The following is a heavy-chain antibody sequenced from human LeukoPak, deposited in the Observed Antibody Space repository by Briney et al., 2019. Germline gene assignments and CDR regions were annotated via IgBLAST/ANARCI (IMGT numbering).Heavy chain of an antibody. CDR2: ISGSGGST. Sequence: PGGSLRLSCAASGFTFSSYAMSWVRQAPGKGLEWVSAISGSGGSTYYADSVKGRFTISRDNSKNTLYLQMNSLRAEDTAVYYCAKDGGYGSVKYGALSSFAYWAKGTTVTASP. V-gene: IGHV3-23*01. D-gene: IGHD2-15*01. CDR3: AKDGGYGSVKYGALSSFAY. CDR1: GFTFSSYA. J-gene: IGHJ6*04.